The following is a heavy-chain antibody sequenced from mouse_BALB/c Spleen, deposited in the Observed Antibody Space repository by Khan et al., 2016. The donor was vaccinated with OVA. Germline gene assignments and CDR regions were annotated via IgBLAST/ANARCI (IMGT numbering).Heavy chain of an antibody. CDR2: IWSVGST. J-gene: IGHJ3*01. Sequence: VKLVESGPGLVQPSQSLSITCTVSGFSLTTYGVHWVRQSPGKGLEWLGVIWSVGSTDYNAAFSSRLSTSKDNSKSQVFFKKNSLQTNDTAIYYCARNYDYDEGLTYWGQGTLVTVSA. V-gene: IGHV2-2*02. CDR3: ARNYDYDEGLTY. D-gene: IGHD2-4*01. CDR1: GFSLTTYG.